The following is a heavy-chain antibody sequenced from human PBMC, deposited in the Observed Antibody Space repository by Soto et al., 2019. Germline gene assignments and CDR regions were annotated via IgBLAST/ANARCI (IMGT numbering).Heavy chain of an antibody. CDR2: IKSKTDGGTT. CDR1: SFTFINAW. V-gene: IGHV3-15*01. D-gene: IGHD3-3*01. J-gene: IGHJ6*02. CDR3: TKNSYYAKDMDV. Sequence: SLSLSWAASSFTFINAWMSWVRQAPFTGRGWVGPIKSKTDGGTTDYAATVKGRFTISRDDSKNRMYLQMKSLKTEEKPVYYCTKNSYYAKDMDVWGQGTTVTVYS.